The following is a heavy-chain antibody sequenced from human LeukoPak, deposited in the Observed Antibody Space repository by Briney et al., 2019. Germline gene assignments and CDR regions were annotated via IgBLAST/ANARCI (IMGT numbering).Heavy chain of an antibody. V-gene: IGHV4-30-2*01. D-gene: IGHD6-6*01. CDR3: ARGSSSSGNY. CDR1: GGSISSGGYY. Sequence: SQTLSLTCTVSGGSISSGGYYWSWIRQPPGTGLEWIGYIYHSGSTYYNPSLKSRVTISVDRSKNQFSLKLSSVTAADTAVYYCARGSSSSGNYWGQGTLVTVSS. J-gene: IGHJ4*02. CDR2: IYHSGST.